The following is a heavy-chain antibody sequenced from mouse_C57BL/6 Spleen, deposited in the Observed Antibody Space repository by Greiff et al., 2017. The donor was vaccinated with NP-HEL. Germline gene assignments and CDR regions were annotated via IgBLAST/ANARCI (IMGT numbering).Heavy chain of an antibody. CDR3: ARSRAMYYFDY. J-gene: IGHJ2*01. D-gene: IGHD3-3*01. CDR1: GYTFTSYW. V-gene: IGHV1-52*01. CDR2: IDPSDSET. Sequence: QVQLKQPGAELVRPGSSVKLSCKASGYTFTSYWMHWVKQRPIQGLEWIGNIDPSDSETHYNQKFKDKATLTVDKSSSTAYMQLSSLTSEDSAVYYCARSRAMYYFDYWGQGTTLTVSS.